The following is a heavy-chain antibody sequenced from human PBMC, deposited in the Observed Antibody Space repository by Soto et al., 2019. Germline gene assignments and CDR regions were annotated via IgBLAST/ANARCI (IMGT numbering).Heavy chain of an antibody. Sequence: QVQLVQSGAEVKKPESSVKVSCKAPGGTFSTYAISWVRPAPGQGLEWMGGIIPMFGTANYAQSFQDRVTITTDESTNTVYMELSSLRSEDTAVYFCASGIQLWLRRINNGYSGWGQGTLVTVSS. CDR2: IIPMFGTA. D-gene: IGHD5-18*01. CDR1: GGTFSTYA. V-gene: IGHV1-69*05. CDR3: ASGIQLWLRRINNGYSG. J-gene: IGHJ4*02.